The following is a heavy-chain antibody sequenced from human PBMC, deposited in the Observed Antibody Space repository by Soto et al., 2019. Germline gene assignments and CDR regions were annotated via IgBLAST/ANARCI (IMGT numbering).Heavy chain of an antibody. CDR1: GGSITSGDNY. D-gene: IGHD1-20*01. J-gene: IGHJ5*02. V-gene: IGHV4-30-4*01. CDR2: IYYSGHT. Sequence: SETLSLTCTVSGGSITSGDNYWSWIRQPPGKGLEWIGYIYYSGHTYYNPSLKSRLTISVDTSKNHFSLRLSPVTAADTAVYYCARAFVQVYWFDPWGQGTLVTVSS. CDR3: ARAFVQVYWFDP.